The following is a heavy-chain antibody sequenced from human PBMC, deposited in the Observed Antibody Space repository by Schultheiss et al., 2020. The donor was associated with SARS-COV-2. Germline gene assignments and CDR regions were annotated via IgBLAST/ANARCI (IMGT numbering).Heavy chain of an antibody. Sequence: SETLSLTCTVSGGSISSSSYYWGWIRQHPGKGLEWIGYIYYSGSTNYNPSLKSRVTISVDTSKNQFSLKLSSVTAADTAVYYCARHGSSYSSGWSHPYNWFDPWGQGTLVTVSS. CDR1: GGSISSSSYY. V-gene: IGHV4-61*05. D-gene: IGHD6-19*01. CDR3: ARHGSSYSSGWSHPYNWFDP. J-gene: IGHJ5*02. CDR2: IYYSGST.